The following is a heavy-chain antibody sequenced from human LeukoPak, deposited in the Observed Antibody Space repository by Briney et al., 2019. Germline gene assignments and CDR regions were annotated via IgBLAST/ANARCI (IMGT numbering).Heavy chain of an antibody. Sequence: GGSLRHSCAASGFTFSSYWMSWVRQAPGKGLEWVANIKQDGSEKYYVDSVKGRFTISRDNAKNSLYLQMNSLRAEDTAVYYCARDQAYYYGSGSYYSDYWGQGTLVTVSS. CDR1: GFTFSSYW. J-gene: IGHJ4*02. D-gene: IGHD3-10*01. CDR2: IKQDGSEK. CDR3: ARDQAYYYGSGSYYSDY. V-gene: IGHV3-7*01.